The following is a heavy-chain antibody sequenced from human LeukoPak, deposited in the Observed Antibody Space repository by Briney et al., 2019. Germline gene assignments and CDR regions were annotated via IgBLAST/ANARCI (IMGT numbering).Heavy chain of an antibody. CDR3: ARHGGNYMDWFDP. D-gene: IGHD1-7*01. CDR2: IYYSGST. Sequence: SETLSLTCTVSGGSISSSSYYWGWIRQPPGKGLEWIGYIYYSGSTNYNPSLKSRVTISVDTSKNQFSLKLSSVTAADTAVYYCARHGGNYMDWFDPWGQGTLVTVSS. CDR1: GGSISSSSYY. V-gene: IGHV4-61*05. J-gene: IGHJ5*02.